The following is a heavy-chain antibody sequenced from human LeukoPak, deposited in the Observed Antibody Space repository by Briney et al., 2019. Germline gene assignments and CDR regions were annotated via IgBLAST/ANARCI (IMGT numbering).Heavy chain of an antibody. Sequence: PSETLSLTCAISGGSISSGGYSWNWIRQPPGKGLQWIGYIYLSGTTYYNPSLKSRVIISVDRSKNQFSLKLRSVTAADTAVYYCARGRGWESGLFDSWGQGTLVTVSS. J-gene: IGHJ4*02. CDR2: IYLSGTT. D-gene: IGHD1-26*01. V-gene: IGHV4-30-2*01. CDR1: GGSISSGGYS. CDR3: ARGRGWESGLFDS.